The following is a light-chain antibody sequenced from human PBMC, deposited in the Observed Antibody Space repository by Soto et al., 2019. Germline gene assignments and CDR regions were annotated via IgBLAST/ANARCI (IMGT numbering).Light chain of an antibody. CDR3: QQANSFPLT. V-gene: IGKV1-8*01. CDR1: QGISSY. J-gene: IGKJ4*01. Sequence: AIRMTQSPSSLSASTGDRVTITCRASQGISSYLAWYQQKPGKAPNLLIYGASTLQSGVPSRFSGSGSGTDFALTISCLQSEDFATYYCQQANSFPLTFGGGTKVEIK. CDR2: GAS.